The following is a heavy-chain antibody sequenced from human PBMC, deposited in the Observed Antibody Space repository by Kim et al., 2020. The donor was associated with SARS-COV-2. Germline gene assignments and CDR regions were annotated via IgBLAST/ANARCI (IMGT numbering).Heavy chain of an antibody. D-gene: IGHD3-10*01. Sequence: SVKGRFTSSRDNSKNSLYLQMNSLRTEDTALYYCAKGQEDYYGSGSYLDYWGQGTLVTVSS. J-gene: IGHJ4*02. CDR3: AKGQEDYYGSGSYLDY. V-gene: IGHV3-43*01.